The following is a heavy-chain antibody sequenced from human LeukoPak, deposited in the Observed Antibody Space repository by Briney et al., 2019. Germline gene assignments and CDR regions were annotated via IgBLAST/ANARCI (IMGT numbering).Heavy chain of an antibody. CDR3: TTSGGAF. CDR1: GFTLSNSW. Sequence: PGGSLRLSCVVSGFTLSNSWMSWARQAPGKGLEWVANIKPDGSEAYYVDSVRGRFTISRDNAKKSLSLQMSSLRGEDTAVYYCTTSGGAFWGQGLHVTVSS. J-gene: IGHJ4*02. V-gene: IGHV3-7*02. CDR2: IKPDGSEA. D-gene: IGHD6-25*01.